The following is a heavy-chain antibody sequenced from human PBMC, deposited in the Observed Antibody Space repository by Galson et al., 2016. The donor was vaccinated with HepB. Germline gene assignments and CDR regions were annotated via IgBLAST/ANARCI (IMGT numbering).Heavy chain of an antibody. J-gene: IGHJ3*01. Sequence: SLRLSCAASGFTFSNYYMSWIRQAPGKGLEWVAYISPSTTHINYADSVMGRFTVFRDNAKNSLYLQMNSLGAEDTAVYYCASPSGRYSGHTFDLWGQGTMVTVPS. CDR2: ISPSTTHI. D-gene: IGHD1-26*01. V-gene: IGHV3-11*06. CDR1: GFTFSNYY. CDR3: ASPSGRYSGHTFDL.